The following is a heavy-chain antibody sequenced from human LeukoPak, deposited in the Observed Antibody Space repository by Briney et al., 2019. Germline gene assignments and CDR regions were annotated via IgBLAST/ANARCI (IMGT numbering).Heavy chain of an antibody. J-gene: IGHJ4*02. CDR2: INSDGSST. D-gene: IGHD6-19*01. CDR3: ARVLAMAGSSILEY. CDR1: GFTFSNYC. Sequence: GGSLRLSCAASGFTFSNYCMHWVRQAPGKGLVWVSRINSDGSSTDYADSVKGRFTISRDNAKNTLYLQMNSLRAEDTAVYYCARVLAMAGSSILEYWGQGTLVTVSS. V-gene: IGHV3-74*01.